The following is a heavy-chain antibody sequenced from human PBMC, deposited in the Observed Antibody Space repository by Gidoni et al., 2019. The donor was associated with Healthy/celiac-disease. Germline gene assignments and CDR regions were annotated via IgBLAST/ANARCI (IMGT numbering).Heavy chain of an antibody. Sequence: QVQLVQSGAEVKKPGASVKGSCKASGYPFTTYAMHWVRQAPGQRLEWMGWINAGNGNTKYSQKFQGRVTITRDTSASTAYMELSSLRSEDTAVYYCASGYSYGLGSLDYWGQGTLVTVSS. V-gene: IGHV1-3*01. CDR2: INAGNGNT. CDR3: ASGYSYGLGSLDY. D-gene: IGHD5-18*01. CDR1: GYPFTTYA. J-gene: IGHJ4*02.